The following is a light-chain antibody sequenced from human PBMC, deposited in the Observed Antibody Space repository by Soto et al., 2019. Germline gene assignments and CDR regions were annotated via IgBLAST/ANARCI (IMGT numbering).Light chain of an antibody. CDR2: AAS. V-gene: IGKV1-39*01. Sequence: DLQMTQSPSSLSASVGDSVTITCRASQSIANYLNWYQQKPGKAPNLLIYAASALQSGVPSRFRGSGSGTDFTLTISSLQPEDFASYYCQQSFNTLYTFGQGTRLEIK. CDR1: QSIANY. CDR3: QQSFNTLYT. J-gene: IGKJ2*01.